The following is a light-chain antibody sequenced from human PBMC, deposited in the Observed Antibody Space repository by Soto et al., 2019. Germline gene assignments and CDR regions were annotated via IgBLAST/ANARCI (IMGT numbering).Light chain of an antibody. CDR1: QSINNN. CDR3: QQYDNWPLT. J-gene: IGKJ4*01. CDR2: GAS. Sequence: EVVMSQSPATLSVSPGERATLSCRASQSINNNVAWCQRTPGQAPRLLIYGASTRATGIPDRFSGSGSGTEFTLTISSLQSEDFAAYFCQQYDNWPLTSGGRSKVDIK. V-gene: IGKV3-15*01.